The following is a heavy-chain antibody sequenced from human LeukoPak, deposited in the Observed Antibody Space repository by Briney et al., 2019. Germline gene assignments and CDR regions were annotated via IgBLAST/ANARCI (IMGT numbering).Heavy chain of an antibody. CDR2: IFSIACI. CDR1: GGSVSCHF. CDR3: ARENWRQRAPGRWLDP. J-gene: IGHJ5*02. D-gene: IGHD3-10*01. V-gene: IGHV4-59*02. Sequence: SATLSLTCTVSGGSVSCHFWAWIRQFPGKGLEWIAYIFSIACINYRPSLKGPVTTSVDTSKNQFSLKLSSVTAADTHVYFCARENWRQRAPGRWLDPWGQGTLVTVSS.